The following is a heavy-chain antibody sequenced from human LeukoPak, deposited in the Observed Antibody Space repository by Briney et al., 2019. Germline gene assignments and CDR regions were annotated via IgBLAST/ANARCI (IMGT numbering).Heavy chain of an antibody. V-gene: IGHV4-4*02. J-gene: IGHJ4*02. D-gene: IGHD5-24*01. CDR1: GGSVSSNNW. CDR2: IYHSGST. Sequence: SETLSLTCAVSGGSVSSNNWWSWVRQPPGKGLEWIGEIYHSGSTNYNPSLKSRVTISVDKSKNQFSLKLSSVTAADTAVYYCARLFGDGYNPAFDYWGQGTLVTVSS. CDR3: ARLFGDGYNPAFDY.